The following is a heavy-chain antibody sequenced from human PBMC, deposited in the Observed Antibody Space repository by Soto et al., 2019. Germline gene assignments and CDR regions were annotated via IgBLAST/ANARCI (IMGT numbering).Heavy chain of an antibody. CDR2: IYYSGGT. CDR3: ARGGAYYDILTGYYDYYYYGMDV. J-gene: IGHJ6*02. CDR1: GGSISSYY. V-gene: IGHV4-59*01. Sequence: SETLSLTCTVSGGSISSYYWSWIRQPPGKGLEWIGYIYYSGGTNYNPSLKSRVTISVDTSKNQFSLKLSSVTAADTAVCYCARGGAYYDILTGYYDYYYYGMDVWGQGTTVTVSS. D-gene: IGHD3-9*01.